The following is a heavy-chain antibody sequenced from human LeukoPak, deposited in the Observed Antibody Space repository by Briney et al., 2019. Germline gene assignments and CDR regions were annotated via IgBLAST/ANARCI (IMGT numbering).Heavy chain of an antibody. V-gene: IGHV3-23*01. J-gene: IGHJ4*02. D-gene: IGHD2-21*01. CDR3: AKFLPTHIVVANYYFDY. CDR2: ISGSGGST. CDR1: GFTFSSYA. Sequence: GGSLRLSCAASGFTFSSYAMSWVRQAPGKGLEWVSAISGSGGSTYYADSVKGRFTISRDNSKNTLYLQMNNLRAEDTAVYYCAKFLPTHIVVANYYFDYRGQGTLVTVSS.